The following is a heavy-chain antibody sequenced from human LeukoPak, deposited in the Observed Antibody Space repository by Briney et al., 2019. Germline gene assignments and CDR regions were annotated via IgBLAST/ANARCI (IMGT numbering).Heavy chain of an antibody. J-gene: IGHJ4*02. D-gene: IGHD6-6*01. V-gene: IGHV4-34*01. CDR3: ARLGRLKSIAARPIDY. Sequence: PSETLSLTCAVYGGSFSGYYWSWIRQPPGKGLEWIGEINHSGSTNYNPSLKSRVTISVDTSKNQFSLKLSSVTAADTAVYYCARLGRLKSIAARPIDYWGQGTLVTVSS. CDR2: INHSGST. CDR1: GGSFSGYY.